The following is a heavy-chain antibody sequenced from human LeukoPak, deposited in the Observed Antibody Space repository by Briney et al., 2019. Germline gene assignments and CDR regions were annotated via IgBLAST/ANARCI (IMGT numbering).Heavy chain of an antibody. CDR2: ISWNSGSI. CDR3: AKDNQPIVVVPAAHAFDI. D-gene: IGHD2-2*01. CDR1: GFTFDDYA. J-gene: IGHJ3*02. Sequence: GRSLRLSCAASGFTFDDYAMHWVRQAPGKGLEWVSGISWNSGSIGYADSVKGRFTISRDNAKNSLYLQMNSLRAEDTALYYCAKDNQPIVVVPAAHAFDIWGQGTMVTVSS. V-gene: IGHV3-9*01.